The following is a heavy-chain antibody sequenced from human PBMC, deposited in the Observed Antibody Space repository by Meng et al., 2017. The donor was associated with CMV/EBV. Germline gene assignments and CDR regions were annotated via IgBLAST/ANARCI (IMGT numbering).Heavy chain of an antibody. Sequence: GGSLRLSYTASGFTFGDFAMSWVRQAPGKGLEWVGFIRSKAYGGTTQYAASVEGRFTISRDDSKSIAYLQMNSLKIEDTAVYYCIRVSYDFWSGYPHDPWGQGTLVTVSS. V-gene: IGHV3-49*04. CDR3: IRVSYDFWSGYPHDP. CDR1: GFTFGDFA. D-gene: IGHD3-3*01. CDR2: IRSKAYGGTT. J-gene: IGHJ5*02.